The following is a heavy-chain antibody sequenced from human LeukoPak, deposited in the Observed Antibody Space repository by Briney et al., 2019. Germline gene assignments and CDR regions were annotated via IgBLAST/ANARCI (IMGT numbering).Heavy chain of an antibody. CDR1: GFTFSSYG. CDR2: ISYDGSNK. D-gene: IGHD3-10*01. J-gene: IGHJ3*02. CDR3: AKGPVLLWFGDPNGGAFDI. V-gene: IGHV3-30*18. Sequence: GGSLRLSCAASGFTFSSYGMHWVRQAPGKGLEWVAVISYDGSNKYYADSVKGRFTISRDNSKNTLYLQMNSLGAEDTAVYYCAKGPVLLWFGDPNGGAFDIWGQGTMVTVSS.